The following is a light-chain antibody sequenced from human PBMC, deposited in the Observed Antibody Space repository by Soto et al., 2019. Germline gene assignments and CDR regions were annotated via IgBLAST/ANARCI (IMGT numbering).Light chain of an antibody. Sequence: QSALTQPPSVSAAPGQTVTISCSGSSSNIGNNYVSSYQQLPGTAPKLLIYDNNKRPSGIPDRFSGSKSGTSATLGITGLQAGDEADYYCGTWDSSLSAVVFGGGTKLTVL. CDR1: SSNIGNNY. J-gene: IGLJ2*01. CDR3: GTWDSSLSAVV. CDR2: DNN. V-gene: IGLV1-51*01.